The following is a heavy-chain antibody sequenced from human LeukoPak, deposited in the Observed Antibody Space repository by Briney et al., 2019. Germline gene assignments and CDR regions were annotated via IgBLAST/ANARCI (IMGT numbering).Heavy chain of an antibody. CDR2: IRSKANSYAT. J-gene: IGHJ4*02. D-gene: IGHD5-24*01. CDR1: GFTFSGSA. CDR3: TNQDGYPDY. V-gene: IGHV3-73*01. Sequence: GGSLRLSXAASGFTFSGSAMHWVRQASGKGLEWVGRIRSKANSYATAYAASVKGRFTISRDDSKNTAYLQMNSLKTEDTAVYYCTNQDGYPDYWGQGTLVTVSS.